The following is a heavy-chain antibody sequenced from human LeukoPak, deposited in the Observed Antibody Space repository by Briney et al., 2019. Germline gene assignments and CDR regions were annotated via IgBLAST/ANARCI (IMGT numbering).Heavy chain of an antibody. CDR2: TIHSGST. CDR1: GYSITSGYY. D-gene: IGHD3-10*01. J-gene: IGHJ4*02. CDR3: ARGRSLGY. Sequence: SETLSLTCTVSGYSITSGYYWGWIRQPPGKGLEWIGSTIHSGSTYYAPSLKSRVIISVDTSKNQFSLKLSSVTAADTAVYYCARGRSLGYWGQGTLVTVSS. V-gene: IGHV4-38-2*02.